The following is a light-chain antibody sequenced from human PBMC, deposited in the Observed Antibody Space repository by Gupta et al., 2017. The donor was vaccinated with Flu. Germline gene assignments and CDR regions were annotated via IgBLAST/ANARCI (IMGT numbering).Light chain of an antibody. CDR2: FSS. J-gene: IGKJ4*01. CDR1: QNVDDK. CDR3: HQTNTFPFT. V-gene: IGKV6-21*01. Sequence: VLTQSPDPHSVTPKEKVTLTCRASQNVDDKLHWYQQRGDQSPRLLIKFSSQTFSGVPSRFSGSGSGTLFTLTIDGLEAEDAATYYCHQTNTFPFTFGGGTKVEI.